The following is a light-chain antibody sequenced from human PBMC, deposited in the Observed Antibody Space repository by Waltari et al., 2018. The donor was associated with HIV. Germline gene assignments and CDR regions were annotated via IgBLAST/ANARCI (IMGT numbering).Light chain of an antibody. CDR2: KAS. CDR3: QQYNSYPWT. V-gene: IGKV1-5*03. Sequence: DIQMTQSPATLSASVEDRVTLTCRASQSISSRLAWYQQKPGKAPKLLIYKASSLESGVPSRFSGSVSVTEFTLTISSLWPDDFATYYCQQYNSYPWTFGQGTKVEIK. J-gene: IGKJ1*01. CDR1: QSISSR.